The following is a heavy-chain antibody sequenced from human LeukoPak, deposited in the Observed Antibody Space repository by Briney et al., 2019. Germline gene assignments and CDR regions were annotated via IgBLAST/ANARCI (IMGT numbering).Heavy chain of an antibody. CDR2: IIPTFGTA. D-gene: IGHD3-22*01. J-gene: IGHJ4*02. Sequence: EASVKVSCKASGGTFSSYAISWVRQAPGQGLEWMGRIIPTFGTANYAQKFQGRVTITTDESTSTAYMELSSLRSEDTAVYYCARDQSYYYDSSGPIFDYWGQGTLVTVSS. CDR3: ARDQSYYYDSSGPIFDY. CDR1: GGTFSSYA. V-gene: IGHV1-69*05.